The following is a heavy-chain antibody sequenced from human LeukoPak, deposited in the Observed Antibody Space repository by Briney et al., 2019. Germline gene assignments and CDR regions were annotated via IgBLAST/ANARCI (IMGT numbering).Heavy chain of an antibody. CDR2: IGTTGGT. V-gene: IGHV3-13*01. Sequence: GGSLRLSCAAAGFSLSNYDMHWVRHVTGKGLEWVSAIGTTGGTSYPGSVKGRFTVSRENAKNSVYLQMNSLGAGDTAVYYCAREIAVTGLWYFDLWGRGTLVTVSS. J-gene: IGHJ2*01. CDR1: GFSLSNYD. D-gene: IGHD6-19*01. CDR3: AREIAVTGLWYFDL.